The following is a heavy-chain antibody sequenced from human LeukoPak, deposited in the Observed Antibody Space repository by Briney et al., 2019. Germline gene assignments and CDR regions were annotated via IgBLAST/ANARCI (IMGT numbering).Heavy chain of an antibody. CDR3: ARDPNYYYPSYYYDY. D-gene: IGHD4/OR15-4a*01. Sequence: GGSLRLSCTTSGFIFDDYPMNWFRQAPGKGLEWVGFIGGNTFRGTTQYSASLKGRFIISRDDSKSSAYLEMLSLKIEDTGVYYCARDPNYYYPSYYYDYWGLGTLVTVSS. CDR1: GFIFDDYP. V-gene: IGHV3-49*03. J-gene: IGHJ4*02. CDR2: IGGNTFRGTT.